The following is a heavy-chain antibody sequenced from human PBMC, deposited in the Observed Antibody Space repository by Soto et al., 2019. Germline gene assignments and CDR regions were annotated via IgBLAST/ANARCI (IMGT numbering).Heavy chain of an antibody. V-gene: IGHV3-11*06. CDR1: VFIFNDYY. CDR2: ISGSSGSK. J-gene: IGHJ4*02. D-gene: IGHD4-17*01. CDR3: ARYAAEVTTFFDH. Sequence: WGSLRLSCSASVFIFNDYYMSWMCQAPGKGLEWLSNISGSSGSKKYADAGKGRFTISRDNAKKSLYLEMHSLRAEDTAVYYCARYAAEVTTFFDHWGQGTLVTVSS.